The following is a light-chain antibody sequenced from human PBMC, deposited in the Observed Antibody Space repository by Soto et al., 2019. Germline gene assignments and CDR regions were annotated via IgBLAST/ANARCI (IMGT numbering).Light chain of an antibody. J-gene: IGKJ3*01. V-gene: IGKV1-39*01. CDR3: QQSYSTPLG. CDR2: AAS. CDR1: QSISSY. Sequence: DIQMTQSPSSLSASVGDRVTITCRASQSISSYLNWYQQKPGKAPKLLIYAASSLQSGVPSRFSGSGSGTDFTLTISSLQPEDFATYYCQQSYSTPLGFGPGTTVDIK.